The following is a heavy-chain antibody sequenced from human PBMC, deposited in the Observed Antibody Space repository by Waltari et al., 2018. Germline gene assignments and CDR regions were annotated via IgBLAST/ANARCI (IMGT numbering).Heavy chain of an antibody. D-gene: IGHD2-15*01. CDR2: ISSSSRTI. CDR1: GFTFSSYS. CDR3: LGDCSGGSCYGTFAY. J-gene: IGHJ4*02. Sequence: EVQLVESGGGLVQPGGSLRLSCAASGFTFSSYSMNWVRQAPGKGLAWVSDISSSSRTIYYADSVKGRFTISRDNAKISLYLQMNSLRAEDTAVYYCLGDCSGGSCYGTFAYWGQGTLVTVSS. V-gene: IGHV3-48*01.